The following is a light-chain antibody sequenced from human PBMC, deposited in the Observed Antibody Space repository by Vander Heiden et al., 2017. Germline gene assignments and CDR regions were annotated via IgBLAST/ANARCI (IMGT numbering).Light chain of an antibody. CDR1: SSNIASTY. V-gene: IGLV1-51*01. J-gene: IGLJ2*01. CDR2: DNN. Sequence: QSVLTQPPSVSPAPGQQVTISCSGSSSNIASTYVSCYQQLPGTAPKLLIYDNNKRPAGIPDRFSGAKSGTSATLGITGVQTGDEADYYCGTWDTSLSVVVFGGGTKLTVL. CDR3: GTWDTSLSVVV.